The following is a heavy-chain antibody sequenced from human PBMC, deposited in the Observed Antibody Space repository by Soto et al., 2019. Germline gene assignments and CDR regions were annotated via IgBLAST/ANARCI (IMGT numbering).Heavy chain of an antibody. CDR2: IYHSGST. D-gene: IGHD6-19*01. Sequence: QVQLQESGPGLVKPSGTLSLTCAVSSGSISSSNWWSWVRQPPGKGLEWIGEIYHSGSTNYNPSLKSRVTISVDKSKNQFSLELSSVAAGDTAVYYCARDPPGGGVSSASVLFDYWGQGTLVTVSS. V-gene: IGHV4-4*02. CDR3: ARDPPGGGVSSASVLFDY. CDR1: SGSISSSNW. J-gene: IGHJ4*02.